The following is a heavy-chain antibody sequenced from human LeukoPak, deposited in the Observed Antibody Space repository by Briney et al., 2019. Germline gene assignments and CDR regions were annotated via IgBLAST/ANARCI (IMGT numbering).Heavy chain of an antibody. CDR2: IIPIFGTA. Sequence: PVKVSSKASGGTFSSYAISWVRQAPGQGLEWMGGIIPIFGTANYSQKLQGRVTMTTDTSTSTAYMELRSLRSDDTAVYYCARDRYYYGSCSYYICSYFDYWGQGTLVTVSS. CDR1: GGTFSSYA. V-gene: IGHV1-69*05. CDR3: ARDRYYYGSCSYYICSYFDY. J-gene: IGHJ4*02. D-gene: IGHD3-10*01.